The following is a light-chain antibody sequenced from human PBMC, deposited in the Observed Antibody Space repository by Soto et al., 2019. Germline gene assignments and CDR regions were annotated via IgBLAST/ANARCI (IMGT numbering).Light chain of an antibody. CDR2: GAD. V-gene: IGKV3-20*01. J-gene: IGKJ1*01. CDR3: QQYGSSSWT. CDR1: QSISSSY. Sequence: EIVLTQSPGTLSLSPGKRATLSCRASQSISSSYLAWYQQRPGQAPRLLIYGADSRATVIPDRFSGSGSGTEFTLTISRLEPEDCAVYYCQQYGSSSWTFGHGTKMEL.